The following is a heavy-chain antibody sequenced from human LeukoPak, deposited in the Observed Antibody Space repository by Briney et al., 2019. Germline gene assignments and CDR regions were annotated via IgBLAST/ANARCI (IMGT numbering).Heavy chain of an antibody. J-gene: IGHJ4*02. Sequence: GSLRLSCAASGFTFSSYGMHWVRQAPGKGLEWVAVIWYDGTNKYYADSVKGRFTISRDNSENTLYLQMNSLRAEDTAVYYCARIGGDSDPFDYWGQGTLVTASS. V-gene: IGHV3-33*01. D-gene: IGHD2-21*02. CDR1: GFTFSSYG. CDR2: IWYDGTNK. CDR3: ARIGGDSDPFDY.